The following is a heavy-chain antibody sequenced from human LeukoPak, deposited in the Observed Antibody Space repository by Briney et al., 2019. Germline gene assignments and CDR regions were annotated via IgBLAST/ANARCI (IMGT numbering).Heavy chain of an antibody. CDR1: GFTFSSYA. Sequence: GGSLRLSCAASGFTFSSYAMSWVRQAPGKGLEWVSAISGSGGSTYYADSVKGRFTISRDNSKSTLYLQMNSLRAEDTAVYYCAKVSGGNSDAFDIWGQGTMVTVSS. CDR2: ISGSGGST. V-gene: IGHV3-23*01. J-gene: IGHJ3*02. D-gene: IGHD4-23*01. CDR3: AKVSGGNSDAFDI.